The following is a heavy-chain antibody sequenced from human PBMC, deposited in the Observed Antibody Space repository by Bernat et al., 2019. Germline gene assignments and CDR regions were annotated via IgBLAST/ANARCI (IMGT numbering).Heavy chain of an antibody. V-gene: IGHV2-26*01. CDR3: ERMVFGDYGRYYYYYMDV. J-gene: IGHJ6*03. CDR2: IFSNDEK. CDR1: GFSLSNARMG. D-gene: IGHD4-17*01. Sequence: QVTLKESGPVLVKPTETLTLTCTVSGFSLSNARMGVSWIRQPPGKALEWLAHIFSNDEKSYSTSLKSRLTISKDTSKSQVVLTMTNMDPVDTATYYCERMVFGDYGRYYYYYMDVWGKGTTVTVSS.